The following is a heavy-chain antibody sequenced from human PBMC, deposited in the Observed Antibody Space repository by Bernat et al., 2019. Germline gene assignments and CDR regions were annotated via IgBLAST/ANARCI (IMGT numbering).Heavy chain of an antibody. CDR1: GFTFSNAW. Sequence: EVQLVESGGGLVKPGGSLRLSCAASGFTFSNAWMSWVRQAPGKGLEWVGRIKSNPDGGTTDYAAPVKGRFAISRDDSKNTLFLQMNSLKTEDTAVYYCTRLSGYDDYWGQGTLVTVSS. V-gene: IGHV3-15*01. CDR3: TRLSGYDDY. D-gene: IGHD5-12*01. J-gene: IGHJ4*02. CDR2: IKSNPDGGTT.